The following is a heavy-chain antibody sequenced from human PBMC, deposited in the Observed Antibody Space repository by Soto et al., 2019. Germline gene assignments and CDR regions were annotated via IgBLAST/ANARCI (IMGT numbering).Heavy chain of an antibody. CDR1: GYTFTGYY. CDR3: ASARGVVPAANWFDP. D-gene: IGHD2-2*01. Sequence: ASVKVSCKASGYTFTGYYMHWVRQAPGQGLEWMGWINPNSGGTNYAQKFQGWVTMTRDTSISTAYMELSRLRSEDTAVYYCASARGVVPAANWFDPWGQGTLVTVSS. J-gene: IGHJ5*02. V-gene: IGHV1-2*04. CDR2: INPNSGGT.